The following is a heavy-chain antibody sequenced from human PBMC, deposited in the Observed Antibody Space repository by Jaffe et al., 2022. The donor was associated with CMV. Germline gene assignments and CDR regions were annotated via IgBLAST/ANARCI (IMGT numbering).Heavy chain of an antibody. CDR1: GFTFGDYA. V-gene: IGHV3-49*05. J-gene: IGHJ4*02. CDR2: IRSKAYGGTT. Sequence: EVQLVESGGGLVKPGRSLRLSCTASGFTFGDYAMSWFRQAPGKGLEWVGFIRSKAYGGTTEYAASVKGRFTISRDDSKSIAYLQMNSLKTEDTAVYYCTRDRDYYDSSGYYLYYFDYWGQGTLVTVSS. CDR3: TRDRDYYDSSGYYLYYFDY. D-gene: IGHD3-22*01.